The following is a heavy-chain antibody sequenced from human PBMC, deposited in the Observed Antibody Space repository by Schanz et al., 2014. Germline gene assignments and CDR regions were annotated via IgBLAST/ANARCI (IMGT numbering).Heavy chain of an antibody. J-gene: IGHJ3*02. CDR2: INSRSNFI. CDR1: GIIFGTYS. CDR3: AGAVATIRADSFDI. Sequence: EVQLVESGGGLVKPGGSLRLSCTASGIIFGTYSMNWIRQTPKGLEWVSSINSRSNFIYYADSVKGRFTISRDNAKNSLYLQMNSLRAEDTAVYYCAGAVATIRADSFDIWGQGTMVAVSS. V-gene: IGHV3-21*01. D-gene: IGHD5-12*01.